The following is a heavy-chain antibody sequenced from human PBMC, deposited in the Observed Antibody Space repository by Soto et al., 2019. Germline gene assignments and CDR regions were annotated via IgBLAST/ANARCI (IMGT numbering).Heavy chain of an antibody. J-gene: IGHJ4*02. CDR3: ASITIFGARNYRGFDY. CDR2: IYYSGST. Sequence: SETLSLTSTVSGGSISSSSYYWGWIRQPPGKGLEWIGSIYYSGSTYYNPSLKSRVTISVDTSKNQFSLKLSSVTAADTAVYYCASITIFGARNYRGFDYWGQGTLVTSPQ. D-gene: IGHD3-3*01. V-gene: IGHV4-39*01. CDR1: GGSISSSSYY.